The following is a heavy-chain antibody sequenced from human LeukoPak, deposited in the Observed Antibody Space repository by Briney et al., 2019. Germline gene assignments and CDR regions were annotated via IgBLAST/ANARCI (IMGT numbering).Heavy chain of an antibody. D-gene: IGHD3-10*01. CDR2: ISYNSGNI. V-gene: IGHV3-9*01. CDR1: GFTFDDYA. Sequence: GGSLRLSCAASGFTFDDYAMHWVRQVPGKGLEWVSGISYNSGNIGYADSVKGRFTISRDNAKNSLYLQMNSLRVEDTALYYCAKDIDGHYYGSGSLWGQGTLVTVSS. CDR3: AKDIDGHYYGSGSL. J-gene: IGHJ4*02.